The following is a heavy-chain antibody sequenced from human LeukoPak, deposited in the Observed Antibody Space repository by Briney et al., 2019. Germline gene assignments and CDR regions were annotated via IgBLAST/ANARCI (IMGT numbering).Heavy chain of an antibody. CDR2: ISGGGGST. J-gene: IGHJ4*02. D-gene: IGHD4-17*01. Sequence: GGSLRLSCAASGFTFSSSAMSWVRQAPGKGLEWLSTISGGGGSTYYADSVKGRFTISRDNSKNTLYLQMNSLRAEDTAVYYCAKPIMTTVTTLGLYFDYWGQGALVTVSS. CDR3: AKPIMTTVTTLGLYFDY. CDR1: GFTFSSSA. V-gene: IGHV3-23*01.